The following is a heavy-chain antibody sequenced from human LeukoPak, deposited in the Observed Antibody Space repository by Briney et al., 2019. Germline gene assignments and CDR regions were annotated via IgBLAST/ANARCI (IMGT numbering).Heavy chain of an antibody. J-gene: IGHJ4*02. CDR3: ARAYYDSDGYYYIYFDY. D-gene: IGHD3-22*01. V-gene: IGHV3-53*01. CDR2: IYSGGST. CDR1: GFTVSSNY. Sequence: GGSLRLSCAASGFTVSSNYMSWVRQAPGKGLEWVSVIYSGGSTYYADSVKGRFTISRDNSKNTLYLQMNSLRAEDTAVYYCARAYYDSDGYYYIYFDYWGQGTLVTVSS.